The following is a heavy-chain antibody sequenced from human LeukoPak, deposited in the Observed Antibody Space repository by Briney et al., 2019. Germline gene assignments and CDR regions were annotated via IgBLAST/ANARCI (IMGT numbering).Heavy chain of an antibody. Sequence: GGSLRLSCAASGFSVSGNYLTWVRQAPGRGLEWVSFINIHDDAFYADSVKGRFTVSRDNSKNTLYLQMNSLRVEDTAVYYCAKDAGPQQLVFFDSWGQGTLVTVSS. CDR2: INIHDDA. J-gene: IGHJ4*02. CDR3: AKDAGPQQLVFFDS. D-gene: IGHD6-6*01. CDR1: GFSVSGNY. V-gene: IGHV3-53*01.